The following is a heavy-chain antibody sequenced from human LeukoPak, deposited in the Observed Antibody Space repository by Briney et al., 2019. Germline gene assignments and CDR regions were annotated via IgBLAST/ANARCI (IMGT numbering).Heavy chain of an antibody. Sequence: GGSLRLSCAASGFTFSSDWMHWVRQAPGKGLVWVSRISSDGSSTSYADSVKGRFTVSRDNTKNTLYLQMNSLRDEDTAVYYCTRGRAYNYGYFDYWGQGTLVTVSS. CDR1: GFTFSSDW. J-gene: IGHJ4*02. CDR2: ISSDGSST. D-gene: IGHD5-18*01. V-gene: IGHV3-74*01. CDR3: TRGRAYNYGYFDY.